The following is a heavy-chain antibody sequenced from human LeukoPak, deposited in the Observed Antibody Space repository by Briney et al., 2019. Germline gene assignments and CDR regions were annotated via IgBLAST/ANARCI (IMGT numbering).Heavy chain of an antibody. CDR2: IIPIFGTA. D-gene: IGHD1-26*01. V-gene: IGHV1-69*05. CDR3: AREEGGSGSDY. CDR1: GGTFSSYA. J-gene: IGHJ4*02. Sequence: VASVKVSCKASGGTFSSYAISWVRQAPGQGLEWMGGIIPIFGTANYAQKLQGRVTMTTDTSTSTTYMELRSLRSDDTAVYYCAREEGGSGSDYWGQGTLVTVSS.